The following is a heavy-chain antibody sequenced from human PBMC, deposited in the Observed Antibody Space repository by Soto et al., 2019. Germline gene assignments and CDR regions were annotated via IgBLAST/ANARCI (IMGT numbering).Heavy chain of an antibody. Sequence: ASVKVSCKASGYTFASYGISWVRQAPGQGLEWMGWISAYNGNTNYAQKLQGRVTMTADTSTSTAYMELRSLRSDDTAVYYCAKDQGGYMVSGMDVWGQGTTVTVSS. CDR2: ISAYNGNT. CDR1: GYTFASYG. D-gene: IGHD2-2*02. J-gene: IGHJ6*02. CDR3: AKDQGGYMVSGMDV. V-gene: IGHV1-18*04.